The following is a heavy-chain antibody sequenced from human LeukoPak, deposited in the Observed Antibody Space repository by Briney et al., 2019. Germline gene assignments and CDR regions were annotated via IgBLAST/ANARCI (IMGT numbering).Heavy chain of an antibody. Sequence: SSETLSLTCTVSGGSISSYYWSWIRQPPGKGLEWIGYIYYSGSTNYNPSLKSRVTISVDTSKNQIFLKLSSVTAADTAVYYCARDPTRFYDFWSGPIGGFDPWGQGTLVTVSS. CDR2: IYYSGST. J-gene: IGHJ5*02. V-gene: IGHV4-59*01. D-gene: IGHD3-3*01. CDR3: ARDPTRFYDFWSGPIGGFDP. CDR1: GGSISSYY.